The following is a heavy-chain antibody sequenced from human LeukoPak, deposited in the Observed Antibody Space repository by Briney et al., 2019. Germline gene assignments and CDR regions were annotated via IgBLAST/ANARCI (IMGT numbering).Heavy chain of an antibody. D-gene: IGHD5-24*01. J-gene: IGHJ4*02. V-gene: IGHV4-34*01. CDR2: INHSGST. Sequence: SETLSLTCGVSGGSFSGYYWSWIRQPPGKGLEWIGEINHSGSTNYNPSLKSRVTISVDTSKNHFSLNLRSVTAADTAVYYCARRSYNSPFRYWGQGTPVTVSS. CDR1: GGSFSGYY. CDR3: ARRSYNSPFRY.